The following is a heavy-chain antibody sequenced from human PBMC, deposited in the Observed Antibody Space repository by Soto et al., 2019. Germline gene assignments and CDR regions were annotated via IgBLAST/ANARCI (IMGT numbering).Heavy chain of an antibody. V-gene: IGHV3-30-3*01. D-gene: IGHD3-9*01. CDR3: ATPQRGYFDLDY. CDR2: ISYDASNT. CDR1: GFTFGTYS. Sequence: QVQVVESGGGVVQAGRSLRLSCTASGFTFGTYSMHWVRKAPGKGLEWVAVISYDASNTYYADSVKGRFTISRDNSKHALFLQMNCLRPEDTAVYYCATPQRGYFDLDYWGQGILVTVSS. J-gene: IGHJ4*02.